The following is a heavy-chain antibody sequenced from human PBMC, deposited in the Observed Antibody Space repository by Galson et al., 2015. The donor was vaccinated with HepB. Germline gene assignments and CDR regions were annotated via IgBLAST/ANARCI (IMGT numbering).Heavy chain of an antibody. V-gene: IGHV1-69*06. CDR2: IIPIFGTA. CDR3: ARARSSGYYDSSGYYRPFDY. CDR1: GGTFSSYA. J-gene: IGHJ4*02. D-gene: IGHD3-22*01. Sequence: SVKVSCKASGGTFSSYAISWVRQAPGQGLEWMGGIIPIFGTANYAQKFQGRVTITADKSTSTAYMELSSLRSEDTAVYYCARARSSGYYDSSGYYRPFDYWGQGTLVTVSS.